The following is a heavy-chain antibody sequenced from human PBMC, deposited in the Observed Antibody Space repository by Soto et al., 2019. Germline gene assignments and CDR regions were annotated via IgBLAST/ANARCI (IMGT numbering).Heavy chain of an antibody. V-gene: IGHV3-64*01. CDR1: GFTFSSYD. J-gene: IGHJ4*02. CDR3: VRRVSGNYDY. Sequence: EGQLAESGGGMVQPGGSLRLSCVASGFTFSSYDMHWVRQAPGKGLEYVSSTSSNGGTTYYGNSVKGRFTISRDNSKNTLYLQMGSLRAEDMAVYYCVRRVSGNYDYWGQGTLVTVSS. CDR2: TSSNGGTT. D-gene: IGHD1-7*01.